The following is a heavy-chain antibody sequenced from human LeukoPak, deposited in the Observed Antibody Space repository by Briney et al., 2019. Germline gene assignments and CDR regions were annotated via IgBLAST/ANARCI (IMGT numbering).Heavy chain of an antibody. CDR2: IYYSGST. CDR3: ARLGSSWSHGGNFDY. D-gene: IGHD6-13*01. Sequence: GSLRLSCAGSEFAVSNSYMGWLRQPPGKGLEWIGNIYYSGSTYYNPSLKSRVTISVDTSRNQFSLKLASVTAADTAVYYCARLGSSWSHGGNFDYWGQGTLVTVSS. J-gene: IGHJ4*02. CDR1: EFAVSNSY. V-gene: IGHV4-39*01.